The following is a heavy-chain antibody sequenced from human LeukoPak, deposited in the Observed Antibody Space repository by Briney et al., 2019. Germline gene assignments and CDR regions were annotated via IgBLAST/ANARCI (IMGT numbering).Heavy chain of an antibody. J-gene: IGHJ4*02. V-gene: IGHV3-33*01. CDR3: ARSGYSYGYGTYYFDY. Sequence: PGGSLRLSCAASGFTFSSYGMHWVRQAPGKGLEWVAAIWYDGSNKYYADSVKGRFTISRDNSKNTLYLQMNSLRAEDTAVYYCARSGYSYGYGTYYFDYWGQGTLVTVSS. CDR1: GFTFSSYG. D-gene: IGHD5-18*01. CDR2: IWYDGSNK.